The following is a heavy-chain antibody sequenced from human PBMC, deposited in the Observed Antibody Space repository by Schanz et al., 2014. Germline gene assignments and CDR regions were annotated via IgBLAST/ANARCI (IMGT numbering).Heavy chain of an antibody. D-gene: IGHD2-15*01. V-gene: IGHV3-23*04. J-gene: IGHJ6*02. CDR1: GFTFNSYA. CDR3: AKARRKSNCSGGRCFHYSYYGMDV. Sequence: VQLVESGGGVVQPGGSLRLSCAASGFTFNSYAMTWVRQAPGKGLEWVSSISHSGGSKYYADSVKGRFTISRDNSENTLYLQMNSLSADDTAVFYCAKARRKSNCSGGRCFHYSYYGMDVWGQGTTVTVSS. CDR2: ISHSGGSK.